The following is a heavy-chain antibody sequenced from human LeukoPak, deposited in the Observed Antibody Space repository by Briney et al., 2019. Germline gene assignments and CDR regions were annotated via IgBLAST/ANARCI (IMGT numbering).Heavy chain of an antibody. CDR3: ARWYYDGSGYYYDF. J-gene: IGHJ4*02. CDR2: IYTSGSI. V-gene: IGHV4-4*07. CDR1: GGSISSYY. D-gene: IGHD3-22*01. Sequence: SETLSLTCTVSGGSISSYYWSWIRQPAGKGLEWIGRIYTSGSITYNPSLKSRVSMSVDTSKNHFSLKLSSVTAADTAVYYCARWYYDGSGYYYDFWGQGTLVTVSS.